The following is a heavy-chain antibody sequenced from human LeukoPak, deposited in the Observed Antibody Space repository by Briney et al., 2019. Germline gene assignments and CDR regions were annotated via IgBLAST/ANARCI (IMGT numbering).Heavy chain of an antibody. Sequence: GGSLRLSCVGSGFTFRSHAMSWVRQAPGKGLEFVSGIYENGGTTYYADPVKGRFSISRDNSKNTLYLQMDSLRGEDTAVYYCAKDFRIGYSAHFDYWGQGALVTVSS. CDR2: IYENGGTT. V-gene: IGHV3-23*01. CDR1: GFTFRSHA. J-gene: IGHJ4*02. D-gene: IGHD2-21*01. CDR3: AKDFRIGYSAHFDY.